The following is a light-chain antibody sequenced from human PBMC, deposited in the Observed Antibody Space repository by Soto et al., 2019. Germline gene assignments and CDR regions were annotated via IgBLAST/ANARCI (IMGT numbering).Light chain of an antibody. CDR3: SSYAGSNNFGVV. CDR1: SSDVGDYNY. CDR2: AVS. V-gene: IGLV2-8*01. J-gene: IGLJ2*01. Sequence: QSALTQPPSASGSPGQSVTISCTGTSSDVGDYNYVSWYQQHPGKAPKLAIYAVSKRPSGVPDRFSGSKSGNTASLTVSGLQAEDEADYYCSSYAGSNNFGVVFGGGTKLTVL.